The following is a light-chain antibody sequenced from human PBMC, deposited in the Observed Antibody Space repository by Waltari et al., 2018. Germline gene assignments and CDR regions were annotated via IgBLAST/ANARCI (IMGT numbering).Light chain of an antibody. CDR3: QQRSNPIT. CDR2: GAS. CDR1: QSVSNY. J-gene: IGKJ5*01. V-gene: IGKV3-11*01. Sequence: EIVLTHSPATLSLSPGERATLSCRASQSVSNYLAWYQQKPGQAPRHLIYGASNRVTGIPARFSGSGSGTDFTLTISSLEPGDFAVYYCQQRSNPITFGQGTRLEIK.